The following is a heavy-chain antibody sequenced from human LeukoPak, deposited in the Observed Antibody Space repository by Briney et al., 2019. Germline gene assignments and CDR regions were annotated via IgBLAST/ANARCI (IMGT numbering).Heavy chain of an antibody. CDR3: VTFSEDRNDGDY. V-gene: IGHV1-18*01. D-gene: IGHD1-1*01. CDR2: ISAYNGNT. Sequence: ASVKVSCKASGYTFTSYGISWVRQAPGQGLEWMGWISAYNGNTNCAQKLQGRVTMTTDTSTSTAYMELRSLRSDDTAVYYCVTFSEDRNDGDYWGQGTLVTVSS. CDR1: GYTFTSYG. J-gene: IGHJ4*02.